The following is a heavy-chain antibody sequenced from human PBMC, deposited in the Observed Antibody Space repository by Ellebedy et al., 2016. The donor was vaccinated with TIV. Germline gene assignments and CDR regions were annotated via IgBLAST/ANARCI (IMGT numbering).Heavy chain of an antibody. D-gene: IGHD5/OR15-5a*01. CDR2: IKQDGSEK. CDR3: AREDIVFITYDY. V-gene: IGHV3-7*01. CDR1: GFTFSSYW. J-gene: IGHJ4*02. Sequence: GGSLRLSXAASGFTFSSYWMTWVRQAPGKGLEWVANIKQDGSEKYYVDSVKGRFTISRDNTKNSLYLQMNSLRAEDTAVYYCAREDIVFITYDYWGQGALVTVSS.